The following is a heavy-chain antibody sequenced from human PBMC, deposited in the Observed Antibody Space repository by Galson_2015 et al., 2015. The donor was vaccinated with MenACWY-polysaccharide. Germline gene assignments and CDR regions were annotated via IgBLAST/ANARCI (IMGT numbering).Heavy chain of an antibody. CDR3: ARDYCSRTSCYGMDV. V-gene: IGHV3-30-3*01. CDR2: ISYDATNK. J-gene: IGHJ6*02. Sequence: SLRLSCAASGFTFSRYAMHWVRRAPGKGLEWVAVISYDATNKYYAESVKGRFTISRDNSKNTMYVQMNSLRAEDTAIYYCARDYCSRTSCYGMDVWGQGTTVTVSS. CDR1: GFTFSRYA. D-gene: IGHD2-2*01.